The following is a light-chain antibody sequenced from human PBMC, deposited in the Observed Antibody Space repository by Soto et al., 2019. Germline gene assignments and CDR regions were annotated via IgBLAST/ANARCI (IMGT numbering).Light chain of an antibody. CDR3: QQYHDWPLT. J-gene: IGKJ4*01. Sequence: PGEGATLSCRASQSVSTNLAWYQQKPGQAPRLLIDGASSRATGIPARFSGSGSGTEFTLTISSLQSEDFAVYFCQQYHDWPLTFGGGTKVEVK. CDR1: QSVSTN. V-gene: IGKV3D-15*01. CDR2: GAS.